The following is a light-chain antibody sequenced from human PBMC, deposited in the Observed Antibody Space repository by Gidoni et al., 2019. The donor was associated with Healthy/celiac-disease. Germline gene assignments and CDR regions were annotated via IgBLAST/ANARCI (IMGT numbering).Light chain of an antibody. J-gene: IGKJ1*01. CDR3: QQYDNLPTWT. Sequence: DIQMTQSPSSLSASVGERVTIPCQASQDISNYLNWYQQKPGKAPKLLIYDASNLETGVPSRFSGSGSGTDFTFTICSLQSEDIATYYCQQYDNLPTWTFGQGTKVEIK. V-gene: IGKV1-33*01. CDR2: DAS. CDR1: QDISNY.